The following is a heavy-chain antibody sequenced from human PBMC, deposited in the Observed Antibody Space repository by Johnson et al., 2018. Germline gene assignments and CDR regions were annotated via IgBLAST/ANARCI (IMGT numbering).Heavy chain of an antibody. J-gene: IGHJ1*01. D-gene: IGHD3-22*01. CDR2: IWYDGSNK. Sequence: QVQLVQSGGGVVQPGRSLRLSCAASGFTFSSYGMHWVRQAPGKGLEWVAVIWYDGSNKYYADAVKGRFTISRDNSKNTLYLQRNSLRAEDRAVYYCAASPHYYDSSGYYSVWFRHWGQGTLVTVSS. V-gene: IGHV3-33*01. CDR1: GFTFSSYG. CDR3: AASPHYYDSSGYYSVWFRH.